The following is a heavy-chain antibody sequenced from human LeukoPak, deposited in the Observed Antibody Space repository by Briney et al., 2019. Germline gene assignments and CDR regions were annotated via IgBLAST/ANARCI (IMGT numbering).Heavy chain of an antibody. CDR1: GYTFTSYG. D-gene: IGHD3-22*01. Sequence: ASVKVSCKASGYTFTSYGISWVRQAPGQGLEWMGWISAYNGNTNSAQKLQGRVTMTTDTSTSPAYMELRSLRSDDTAVYYCARAEGYYYDSRFDPWGQGTLVTVSS. CDR2: ISAYNGNT. V-gene: IGHV1-18*01. J-gene: IGHJ5*02. CDR3: ARAEGYYYDSRFDP.